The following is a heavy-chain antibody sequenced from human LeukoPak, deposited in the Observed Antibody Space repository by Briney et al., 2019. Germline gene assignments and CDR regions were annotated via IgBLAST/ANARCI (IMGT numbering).Heavy chain of an antibody. V-gene: IGHV1-46*01. CDR2: INPSGGST. J-gene: IGHJ5*02. CDR3: ARDRNYYDSSGSPNNWFDP. CDR1: GYTFTSYY. D-gene: IGHD3-22*01. Sequence: ASVKVSCKASGYTFTSYYMHWVRRAPGQGLEWMGIINPSGGSTSYAQKFQGRFTMTRDTSTSTVYMELSSLRSEDTAVYYCARDRNYYDSSGSPNNWFDPWGQGTLVTVSS.